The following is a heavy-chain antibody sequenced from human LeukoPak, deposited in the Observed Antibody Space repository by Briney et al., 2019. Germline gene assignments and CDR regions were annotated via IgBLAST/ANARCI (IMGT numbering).Heavy chain of an antibody. CDR3: ARGPYSYDSSGAFDI. D-gene: IGHD3-22*01. J-gene: IGHJ3*02. V-gene: IGHV4-39*07. CDR1: GGSISSFGYY. Sequence: PSETLSLTCSVSGGSISSFGYYWGWIRQPPGKGLEWIVSMFYSGSTYYNPSLKSRVTISVDTSKNQFSLKLNSVTAADTAVYFCARGPYSYDSSGAFDIWGQGTMVTVSS. CDR2: MFYSGST.